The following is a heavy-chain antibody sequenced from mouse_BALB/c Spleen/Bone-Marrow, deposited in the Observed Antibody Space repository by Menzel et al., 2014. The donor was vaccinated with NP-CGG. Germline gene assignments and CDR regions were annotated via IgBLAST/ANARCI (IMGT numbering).Heavy chain of an antibody. CDR1: GYEFSDSW. CDR3: ARSLPVVTPMDY. D-gene: IGHD1-1*01. Sequence: QVQLQQPGPELVRPGASVKISCKASGYEFSDSWMNWVKQRPGQGLEWIGRIYPGDGDSIYNGKFKGMATLTSDKFSSTAYMQLSSLTSVDSAVYFCARSLPVVTPMDYWGQGTSVTVSS. V-gene: IGHV1-82*01. CDR2: IYPGDGDS. J-gene: IGHJ4*01.